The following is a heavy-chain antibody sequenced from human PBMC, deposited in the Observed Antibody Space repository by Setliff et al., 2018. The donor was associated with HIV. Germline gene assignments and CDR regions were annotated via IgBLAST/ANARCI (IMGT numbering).Heavy chain of an antibody. D-gene: IGHD2-2*02. J-gene: IGHJ4*02. CDR1: GDSISGNY. CDR3: ARQERYCTSADCYRYFNY. Sequence: SETLSLTCTVSGDSISGNYWSWIRQPAGKRLEWIGRINYGGSTSYNPSLKSRLTISLDTSKNQFSLKLSSVTAADTAVYYCARQERYCTSADCYRYFNYWGQGTLVTVSS. V-gene: IGHV4-59*08. CDR2: INYGGST.